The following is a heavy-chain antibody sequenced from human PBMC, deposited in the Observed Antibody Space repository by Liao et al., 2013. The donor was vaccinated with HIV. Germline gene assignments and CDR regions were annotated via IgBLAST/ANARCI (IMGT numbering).Heavy chain of an antibody. Sequence: QLQLQESGPGLVKPSETLSLTCTVSGGSISSSTYYWGWIRQPPGKGLEWIGSIDYSGNTYFEPSLKSRITISLDTSKNQFSLKLSSVTAADTAVYYCARTNWGSFWGALFDYWGQGTLVTVSS. CDR2: IDYSGNT. V-gene: IGHV4-39*07. J-gene: IGHJ4*02. CDR1: GGSISSSTYY. D-gene: IGHD7-27*01. CDR3: ARTNWGSFWGALFDY.